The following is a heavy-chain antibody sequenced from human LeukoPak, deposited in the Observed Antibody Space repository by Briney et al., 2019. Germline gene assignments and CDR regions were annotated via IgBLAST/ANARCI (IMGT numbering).Heavy chain of an antibody. CDR2: IRYDGSKT. V-gene: IGHV3-30*02. J-gene: IGHJ4*02. CDR3: ARPSLYCSGGSCYGPEDY. CDR1: GFTFSTYG. D-gene: IGHD2-15*01. Sequence: PGGSLRLSCAASGFTFSTYGIHWARQAPGKGLEWVAFIRYDGSKTHYADSVKGRFTISRDNAKNSLYLQMNSLRAEDTAVYYCARPSLYCSGGSCYGPEDYWGQGTLVTVSS.